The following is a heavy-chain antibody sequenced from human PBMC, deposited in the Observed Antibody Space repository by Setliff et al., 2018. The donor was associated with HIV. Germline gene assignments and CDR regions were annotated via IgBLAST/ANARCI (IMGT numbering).Heavy chain of an antibody. CDR2: INPNSGVT. CDR3: ARGLGYSYGLVY. D-gene: IGHD5-18*01. CDR1: GYTFIGYY. J-gene: IGHJ4*02. Sequence: ASVKVSCKASGYTFIGYYMHWVRQAPGQGLEWMGWINPNSGVTNYAQKFQGRVTMTRDTSISTAYMELSRLRSDDTAVYYCARGLGYSYGLVYWGQGTLVTVS. V-gene: IGHV1-2*02.